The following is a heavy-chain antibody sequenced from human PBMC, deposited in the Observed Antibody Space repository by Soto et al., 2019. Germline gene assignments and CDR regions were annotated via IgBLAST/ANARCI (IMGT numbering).Heavy chain of an antibody. CDR3: AGGGVPTRMSGPWMGSHSYGFDV. CDR2: IMPMFGVR. J-gene: IGHJ6*02. Sequence: QVQLVQSGAEVKKPGSSVKVSCRASGGTFSSHTISWVRQAPGQGLEWMGGIMPMFGVRNYARKFQGRLTLTAHESTPTAYMAGSSLTSEERAVYYCAGGGVPTRMSGPWMGSHSYGFDVWGQGTAVIVSS. D-gene: IGHD1-26*01. CDR1: GGTFSSHT. V-gene: IGHV1-69*12.